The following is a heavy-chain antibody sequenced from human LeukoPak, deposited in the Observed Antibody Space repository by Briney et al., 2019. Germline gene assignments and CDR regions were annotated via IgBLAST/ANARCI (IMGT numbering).Heavy chain of an antibody. CDR3: ARMYIVVVTAAFDY. D-gene: IGHD2-21*02. CDR1: GFTFSSYA. V-gene: IGHV3-30*01. Sequence: TGGSLRLSCAASGFTFSSYAMHWVRQAPGKGLEWVAVISYDGSNKYYADSVKGRFTISRDNSKNTLYLQMNSLRAEDTAVYYCARMYIVVVTAAFDYWGQGTLVTVSS. J-gene: IGHJ4*02. CDR2: ISYDGSNK.